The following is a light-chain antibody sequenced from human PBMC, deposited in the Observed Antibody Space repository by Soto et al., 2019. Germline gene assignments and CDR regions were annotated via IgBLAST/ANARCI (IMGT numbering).Light chain of an antibody. Sequence: DIQMTQSPSSVSASVGDSVTITCRASQDINKWLAWYQQKPGLAPNLVIYTASRVHGVGPSRFSGSASGTDFTLTISSLQPEDVATYYCQQGKSFPLTFGGGTKV. CDR1: QDINKW. V-gene: IGKV1-12*01. CDR3: QQGKSFPLT. CDR2: TAS. J-gene: IGKJ4*01.